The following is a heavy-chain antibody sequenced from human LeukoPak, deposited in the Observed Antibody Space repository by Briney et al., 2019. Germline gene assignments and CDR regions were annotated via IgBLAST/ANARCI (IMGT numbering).Heavy chain of an antibody. Sequence: GGSLRLSCAASGLPDTTNSMNWVRQAPGKGLEWVSGIYSGGRTYYVDSVQRSFTIARDNYKLTLYLQMKGVRTEDTALYYCGRGGYDMDVWGQGTTVTVSS. CDR1: GLPDTTNS. CDR2: IYSGGRT. J-gene: IGHJ6*02. D-gene: IGHD2-2*01. CDR3: GRGGYDMDV. V-gene: IGHV3-66*01.